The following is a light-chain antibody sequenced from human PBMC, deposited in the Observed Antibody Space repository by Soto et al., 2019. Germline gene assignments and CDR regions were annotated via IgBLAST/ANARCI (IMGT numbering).Light chain of an antibody. CDR1: NSDIGSYDL. CDR3: CSYAGSGTYV. Sequence: QSALTQPASVSGSLRQSITISCTGTNSDIGSYDLVSWYQKHPGKAPKVILYEGTKRPSGLSNRISGSKSGNTASLTISGLQAEDEADYYCCSYAGSGTYVFGTGTKVTVL. CDR2: EGT. J-gene: IGLJ1*01. V-gene: IGLV2-23*01.